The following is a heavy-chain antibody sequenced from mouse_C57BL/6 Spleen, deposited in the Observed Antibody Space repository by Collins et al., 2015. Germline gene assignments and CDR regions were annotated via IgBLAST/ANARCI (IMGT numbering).Heavy chain of an antibody. CDR1: GYSFTGYT. J-gene: IGHJ4*01. CDR2: INPYNGGT. Sequence: EVQLQQSGPELVKPGASMKISCKASGYSFTGYTMNWVKQSHGKNLEWIGLINPYNGGTSYNQKFKGKATLTVDKSSSTAYMELLSLTSEDSAVYYCARSPYGNYDYYXAMDYWGQGTSVTVSS. V-gene: IGHV1-18*01. D-gene: IGHD2-1*01. CDR3: ARSPYGNYDYYXAMDY.